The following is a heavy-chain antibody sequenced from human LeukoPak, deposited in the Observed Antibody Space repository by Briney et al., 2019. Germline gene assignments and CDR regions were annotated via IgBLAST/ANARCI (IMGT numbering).Heavy chain of an antibody. D-gene: IGHD4-17*01. J-gene: IGHJ2*01. Sequence: GGSLRLSCAASGFTFSSYGMHWARRARGEGLEWVAFIRYDGSNKYYADSVKGRFPISRENSKNTLYLQMNSLRAEDTAVYYCAKEGATVTTWPWYFDLWGRGTLVTVSS. V-gene: IGHV3-30*02. CDR3: AKEGATVTTWPWYFDL. CDR2: IRYDGSNK. CDR1: GFTFSSYG.